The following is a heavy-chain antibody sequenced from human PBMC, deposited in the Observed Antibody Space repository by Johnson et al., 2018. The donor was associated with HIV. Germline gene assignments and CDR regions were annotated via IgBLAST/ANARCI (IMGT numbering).Heavy chain of an antibody. Sequence: QMLLVESGGGLVQPGESLRLSCAASGFTFSSYSIHWVRQAPGKGLEWVAVISYDGSNKYYADSVKGRFTISRDNSKNTLYLQMNSLRAEDTAVYYCARVPWSLDAFDIWGQGTMVTVSS. CDR1: GFTFSSYS. J-gene: IGHJ3*02. D-gene: IGHD2-15*01. V-gene: IGHV3-30-3*01. CDR3: ARVPWSLDAFDI. CDR2: ISYDGSNK.